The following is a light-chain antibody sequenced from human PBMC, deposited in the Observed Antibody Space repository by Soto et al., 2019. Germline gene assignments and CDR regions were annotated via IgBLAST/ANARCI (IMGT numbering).Light chain of an antibody. J-gene: IGKJ4*01. CDR1: QSITNY. V-gene: IGKV1-39*01. CDR2: GAS. Sequence: DIQMTQSPSALSASVGDRVTITCRASQSITNYLNWYQHKPGQAPNLLIYGASTLQAGVSLRFSGSGSGTDFTLTIPTLQPEDSAVYYCQKVKGFTLTFGGGTKVDI. CDR3: QKVKGFTLT.